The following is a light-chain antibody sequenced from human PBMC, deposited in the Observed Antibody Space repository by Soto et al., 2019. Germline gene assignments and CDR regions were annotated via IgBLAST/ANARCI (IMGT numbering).Light chain of an antibody. CDR2: GAS. CDR1: QSVSNNY. Sequence: EIVMTQSPGTLSLSPGERATLSCRASQSVSNNYLAWYQQKPGQAPRLLIYGASNRATGIPDRFSGSGSGTDFTLTISRLEPEDFAVYSCQQYGSSPTFGQGTKVDIK. V-gene: IGKV3-20*01. CDR3: QQYGSSPT. J-gene: IGKJ1*01.